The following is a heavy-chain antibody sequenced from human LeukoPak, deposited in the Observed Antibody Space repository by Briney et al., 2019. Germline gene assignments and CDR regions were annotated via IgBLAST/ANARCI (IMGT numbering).Heavy chain of an antibody. D-gene: IGHD6-19*01. V-gene: IGHV3-30*18. CDR1: GFTFSSYG. CDR2: ISYDGSNK. J-gene: IGHJ4*02. Sequence: GGSLRLSCAASGFTFSSYGMDWVRQAPGKGLEWVAVISYDGSNKYYADSVKGRFTISRDNSKNTMYLQMNSLRAEDTAVYYCAKGIAVASFDYWGQGTLVTVSS. CDR3: AKGIAVASFDY.